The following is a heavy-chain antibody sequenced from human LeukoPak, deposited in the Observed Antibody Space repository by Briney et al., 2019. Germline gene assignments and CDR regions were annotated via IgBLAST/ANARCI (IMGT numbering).Heavy chain of an antibody. CDR2: IYYGGST. Sequence: SETLSLTCTVSGGSISSSTYYWGWIRQPPGKGLEWIGSIYYGGSTYYNPSLKSRATISVDTSKNQFSLKLSSVTAADTAVYYCARDGGRLGATFNWGQGTLVTVSS. D-gene: IGHD1-26*01. CDR1: GGSISSSTYY. V-gene: IGHV4-39*07. J-gene: IGHJ4*02. CDR3: ARDGGRLGATFN.